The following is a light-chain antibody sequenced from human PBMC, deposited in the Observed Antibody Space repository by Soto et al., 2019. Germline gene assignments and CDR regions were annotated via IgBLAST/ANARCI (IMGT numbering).Light chain of an antibody. Sequence: QSLLKQPPSVSGAPGQRVTISCTGSISNIGAGYDVHWYQQLPGTAPKLLIYGNSNRPSGVPDRFSGSKSGTSASLAITGLQAEDEADYYCQSYDSSLSGSNVFGTGTKVTVL. V-gene: IGLV1-40*01. CDR3: QSYDSSLSGSNV. CDR2: GNS. CDR1: ISNIGAGYD. J-gene: IGLJ1*01.